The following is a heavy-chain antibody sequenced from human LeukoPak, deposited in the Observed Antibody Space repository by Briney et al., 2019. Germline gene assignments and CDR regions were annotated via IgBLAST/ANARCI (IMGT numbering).Heavy chain of an antibody. CDR3: ATEGQEGFNCYYYMEV. CDR1: GFTFSSYW. J-gene: IGHJ6*03. CDR2: TNSDGSSA. Sequence: GGSLRLSCAASGFTFSSYWMHWVRHAPGKGLVWVSRTNSDGSSATYADSVKGRFTISRDNAKNTLYLQMNSLRAEDTAVYYCATEGQEGFNCYYYMEVWGKGTTVTVSS. V-gene: IGHV3-74*01.